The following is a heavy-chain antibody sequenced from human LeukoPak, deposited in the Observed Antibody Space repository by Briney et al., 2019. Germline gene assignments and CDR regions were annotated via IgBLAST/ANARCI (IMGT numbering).Heavy chain of an antibody. D-gene: IGHD1-26*01. J-gene: IGHJ5*02. CDR2: IYYSGST. CDR3: ARDRGGQSVGATRNWFDP. V-gene: IGHV4-59*01. CDR1: GGSISSYY. Sequence: SETLSLTCTVSGGSISSYYWSWIRQPPGKGLEWIGYIYYSGSTNYNPSLKSRVTISVDTSKNQFSLKLSSVTAADTAVYYCARDRGGQSVGATRNWFDPWGQGTLVTVSS.